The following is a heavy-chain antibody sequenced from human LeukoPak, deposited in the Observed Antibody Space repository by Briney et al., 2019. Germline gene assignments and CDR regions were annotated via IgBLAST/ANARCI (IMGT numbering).Heavy chain of an antibody. CDR1: GYTFTGYY. D-gene: IGHD6-19*01. Sequence: ASVKVSCKASGYTFTGYYMHWVRQAPGQGLEWMGWINPNSGGTNYAQKFQGRVTMTRDTSISTAYMELSSLRSEDTAVYYCAMRDSSGWYYFDYWGQGTLVTVSS. CDR2: INPNSGGT. CDR3: AMRDSSGWYYFDY. J-gene: IGHJ4*02. V-gene: IGHV1-2*02.